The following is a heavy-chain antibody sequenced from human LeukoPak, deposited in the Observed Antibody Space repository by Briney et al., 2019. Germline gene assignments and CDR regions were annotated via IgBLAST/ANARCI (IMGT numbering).Heavy chain of an antibody. J-gene: IGHJ4*02. Sequence: GGSLRLSCAPSGFTFSSYTMNWVRQTPGKGLQWVSTISDGSRNTHYADSVNGRFTISRDDFLNVVYLQMNSLTVEDTAVHYCTTRLQHHFDYWGQGTQVTVSS. CDR2: ISDGSRNT. D-gene: IGHD4-11*01. CDR1: GFTFSSYT. V-gene: IGHV3-23*01. CDR3: TTRLQHHFDY.